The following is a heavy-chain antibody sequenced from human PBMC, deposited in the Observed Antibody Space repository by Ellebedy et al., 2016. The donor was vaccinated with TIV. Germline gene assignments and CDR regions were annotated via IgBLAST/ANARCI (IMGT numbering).Heavy chain of an antibody. Sequence: ASVKVSCKVSGYTLTELSMHWVRQAPGKGLEWMGGFDPEDGETIYAQKFQGRVTMTEDTSTDTAYMELSSLTSDDTAVYFCARIVRGSSGYDYWGQGALVTVSS. CDR2: FDPEDGET. V-gene: IGHV1-24*01. CDR3: ARIVRGSSGYDY. D-gene: IGHD6-25*01. CDR1: GYTLTELS. J-gene: IGHJ4*02.